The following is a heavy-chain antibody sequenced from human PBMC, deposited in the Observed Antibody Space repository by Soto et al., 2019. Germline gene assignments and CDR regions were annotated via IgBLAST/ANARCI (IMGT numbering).Heavy chain of an antibody. D-gene: IGHD3-22*01. J-gene: IGHJ4*02. Sequence: PSETLSLTCAVSGGSISSGGYSWSWIRQPPGKGLEWIGYIYHSGSTYYNPSLKSRVTISVDGSKNQFSLKLSSVTAADTAVYYCARATDYYDSSGYYSYYFDYWGQGTLVTVSS. CDR1: GGSISSGGYS. V-gene: IGHV4-30-2*01. CDR3: ARATDYYDSSGYYSYYFDY. CDR2: IYHSGST.